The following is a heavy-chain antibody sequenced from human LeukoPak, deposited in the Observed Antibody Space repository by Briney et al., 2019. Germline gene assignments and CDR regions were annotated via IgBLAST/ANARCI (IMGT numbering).Heavy chain of an antibody. D-gene: IGHD3-16*01. J-gene: IGHJ3*02. CDR3: ARELISSRAAFDT. V-gene: IGHV4-39*07. Sequence: KPSETPSLTCTVSGGSISSSSYYWGWIRQPPGKGLEWIGSIYYSGSTYYNPSLKSRVTISVDTSKNQFSLRLTSVTAADTAVYYCARELISSRAAFDTWGQGTVVTVSS. CDR1: GGSISSSSYY. CDR2: IYYSGST.